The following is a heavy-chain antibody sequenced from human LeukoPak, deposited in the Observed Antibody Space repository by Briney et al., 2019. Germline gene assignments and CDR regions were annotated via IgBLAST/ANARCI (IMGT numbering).Heavy chain of an antibody. J-gene: IGHJ4*02. V-gene: IGHV3-23*01. CDR2: ISGSNDNT. CDR3: AKGRGTTVTSAANY. CDR1: GFTFSSYE. D-gene: IGHD4-17*01. Sequence: GGSLRLSCAASGFTFSSYEMNWVRQAPGKGLEWVSSISGSNDNTYYADSVKDRFTISRDNSKNTLSLQMNSLRAEDTAVYYCAKGRGTTVTSAANYWGQGTLVTVSS.